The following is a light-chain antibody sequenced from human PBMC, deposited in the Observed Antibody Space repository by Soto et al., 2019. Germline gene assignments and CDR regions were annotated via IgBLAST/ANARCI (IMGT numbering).Light chain of an antibody. CDR2: AES. CDR1: QSISSY. CDR3: QQSYRTPRT. Sequence: DIQMTQSPSSLSASVGDRVTITCRASQSISSYLNWYQQKPGKAPNLLIYAESSLQSGVPSRFSGSGSGTYFTLTISSLQPEDCATYYCQQSYRTPRTFGQGTKVEIK. J-gene: IGKJ1*01. V-gene: IGKV1-39*01.